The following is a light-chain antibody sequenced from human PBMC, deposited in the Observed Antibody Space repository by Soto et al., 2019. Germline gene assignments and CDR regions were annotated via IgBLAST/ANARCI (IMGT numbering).Light chain of an antibody. V-gene: IGKV1-5*01. CDR3: QQYNSYPWT. Sequence: DIQMTQSPSTLSASVGDRVTITCRASQSISSWLAWYQQKPGKAPKLLIYDASSLESGVPSRFSGSGSGTEFTLTNSSLQPDDLATYYCQQYNSYPWTFGRGTKVEIK. CDR2: DAS. J-gene: IGKJ1*01. CDR1: QSISSW.